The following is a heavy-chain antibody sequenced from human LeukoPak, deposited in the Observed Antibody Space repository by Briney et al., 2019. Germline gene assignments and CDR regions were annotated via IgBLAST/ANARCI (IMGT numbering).Heavy chain of an antibody. CDR2: INHSGST. CDR3: ARGPDMTRFDP. V-gene: IGHV4-34*01. D-gene: IGHD2-15*01. J-gene: IGHJ5*02. Sequence: SETLSLTCAVYGGSFSGYYWSWIRQSPGKGLEWIGEINHSGSTNYNPSLKSRVTISVDKSKNQFSLKLTSVTVADTAVYYCARGPDMTRFDPWGQGILVTVSS. CDR1: GGSFSGYY.